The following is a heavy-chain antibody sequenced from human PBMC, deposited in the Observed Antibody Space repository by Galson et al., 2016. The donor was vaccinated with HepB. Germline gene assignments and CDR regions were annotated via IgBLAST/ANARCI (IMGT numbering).Heavy chain of an antibody. CDR2: ICGSCGDI. V-gene: IGHV3-23*01. D-gene: IGHD2-8*01. CDR1: GFTFKNFG. CDR3: AIDPSHWIENPFVL. Sequence: SLRLSCAASGFTFKNFGMTWVRQAPGKGLEWVSTICGSCGDIDYADSVQGRFTISRDNSKNTLSLQMNSLRAEDTATYYCAIDPSHWIENPFVLWGQGTLVTVSS. J-gene: IGHJ4*02.